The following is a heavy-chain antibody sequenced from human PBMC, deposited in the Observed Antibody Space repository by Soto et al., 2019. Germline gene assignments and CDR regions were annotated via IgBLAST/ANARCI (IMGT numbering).Heavy chain of an antibody. J-gene: IGHJ4*02. V-gene: IGHV4-39*01. CDR1: GGSISSSSYY. Sequence: PSETLSLTCTVSGGSISSSSYYWGWIRQPPGKGLEWIGSIYYSGSTYYNPSLKSRVTISVDTSKNQFSLKLSSVTAADTAVYYCARGIANYHQDYWGQGTLVTVSS. CDR3: ARGIANYHQDY. D-gene: IGHD6-13*01. CDR2: IYYSGST.